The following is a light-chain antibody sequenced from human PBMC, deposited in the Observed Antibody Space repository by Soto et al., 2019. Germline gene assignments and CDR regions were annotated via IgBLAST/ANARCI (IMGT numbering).Light chain of an antibody. Sequence: QSALTQPASVSGSPGQSITIPCTGTNSDVGAYNYVSWYQHHPGKAPKLMIYEVFIRPSGVSSRFSGSKSGSTASLTISGLQAEDEADYYCSSYTTTNTLYVFGTGTKVTVL. J-gene: IGLJ1*01. CDR2: EVF. V-gene: IGLV2-14*01. CDR3: SSYTTTNTLYV. CDR1: NSDVGAYNY.